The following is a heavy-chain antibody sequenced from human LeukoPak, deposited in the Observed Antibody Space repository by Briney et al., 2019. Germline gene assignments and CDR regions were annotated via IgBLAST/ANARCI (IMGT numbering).Heavy chain of an antibody. J-gene: IGHJ3*02. V-gene: IGHV1-69*04. Sequence: SVKVSCKASGGTFSSYAISWVRQAPGQGLEWMGRIIPILGIANYAQKFQGRVTITADKSTSTAYMELSSLRSEDTAVYYCAGPPRAAGKDAFDIWGQGTMVTVSS. CDR3: AGPPRAAGKDAFDI. CDR2: IIPILGIA. CDR1: GGTFSSYA. D-gene: IGHD6-13*01.